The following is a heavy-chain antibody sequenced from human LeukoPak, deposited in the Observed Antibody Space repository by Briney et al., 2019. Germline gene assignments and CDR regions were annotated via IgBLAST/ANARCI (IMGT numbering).Heavy chain of an antibody. CDR3: TTDDYYISGYLYAGFQH. D-gene: IGHD3-22*01. CDR2: IKSKTDGGTT. J-gene: IGHJ1*01. Sequence: GGSLRLSCAASGFTFTNAWMSWVRQAPGKGLEWVGRIKSKTDGGTTDYAAPVKGRFTISRDDSKNTLYLQMNSLKTEDTAVYYCTTDDYYISGYLYAGFQHRGPGTLVTVSS. V-gene: IGHV3-15*01. CDR1: GFTFTNAW.